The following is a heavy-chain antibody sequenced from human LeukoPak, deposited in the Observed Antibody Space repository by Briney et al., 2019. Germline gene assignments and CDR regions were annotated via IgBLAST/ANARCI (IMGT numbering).Heavy chain of an antibody. CDR2: ISGSSTTI. V-gene: IGHV3-48*01. J-gene: IGHJ6*03. Sequence: GGSLRLSCAASGFTFSSYAMTWVRQAPGKGLEWVSYISGSSTTIHYADSVKGRFTISRDSAKNSLYLQMNSLRVDDTAVYYCARERKSNYYMDVWGKGTTVTVSS. CDR3: ARERKSNYYMDV. CDR1: GFTFSSYA.